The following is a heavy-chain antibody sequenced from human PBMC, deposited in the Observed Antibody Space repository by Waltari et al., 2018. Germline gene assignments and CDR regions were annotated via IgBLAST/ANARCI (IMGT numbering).Heavy chain of an antibody. V-gene: IGHV3-23*04. J-gene: IGHJ4*02. D-gene: IGHD6-19*01. CDR2: ISGSGGST. CDR1: GFTFSSYA. Sequence: EVQLVESGGGLVQPGGSLRLSCAASGFTFSSYAMSWVRQAPGKGLEWVSAISGSGGSTYYADSVKGRFTMSRENSKDTLYLQMNSLRAEDTAVYYCAKDWPGLGKVAVAGTFPQRGGWGQGTLVTVSS. CDR3: AKDWPGLGKVAVAGTFPQRGG.